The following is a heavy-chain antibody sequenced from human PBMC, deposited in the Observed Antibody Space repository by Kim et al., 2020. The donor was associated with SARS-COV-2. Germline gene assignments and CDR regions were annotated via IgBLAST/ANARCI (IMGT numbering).Heavy chain of an antibody. J-gene: IGHJ4*02. V-gene: IGHV1-18*01. CDR3: ARDGGIVGAKGNPYYFDY. Sequence: ASVKVSCKASGYTFTSYGISWVRQAPGQGLEWMGWISAYNGNTNYAQKLQGRVTMTTDTSTSTAYMELRSLRSDDTAVYYCARDGGIVGAKGNPYYFDYWGQGTLVTVSS. CDR1: GYTFTSYG. CDR2: ISAYNGNT. D-gene: IGHD1-26*01.